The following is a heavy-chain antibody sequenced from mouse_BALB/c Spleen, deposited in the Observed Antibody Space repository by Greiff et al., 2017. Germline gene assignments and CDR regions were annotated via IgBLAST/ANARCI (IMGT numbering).Heavy chain of an antibody. CDR3: ARQDGKGAMDY. J-gene: IGHJ4*01. Sequence: EVQGVESGGDLVKPGGSLKLSCAASGFTFSSYGMSWVRQTPDKRLEWVATISSGGSYTYYPDSVKGRFTISRDNAKNTLYLQMSSLKSEDTAMYYCARQDGKGAMDYWGQGTSVTVSS. V-gene: IGHV5-6*01. CDR1: GFTFSSYG. D-gene: IGHD2-1*01. CDR2: ISSGGSYT.